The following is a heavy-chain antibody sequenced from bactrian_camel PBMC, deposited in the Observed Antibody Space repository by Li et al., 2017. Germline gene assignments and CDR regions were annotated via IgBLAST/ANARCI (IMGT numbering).Heavy chain of an antibody. J-gene: IGHJ4*01. D-gene: IGHD1*01. CDR2: IDTGDGST. V-gene: IGHV3S1*01. CDR3: AADYRLDCMDEDPMRAANV. Sequence: HVQLVESGGGSVQTGGSLRLSCAASGYTFSRTCMGWFRQAPGQEREGVAAIDTGDGSTYYLNSVEGRFTISHDNAKNTLYLQMNSLKPEDTAIYYCAADYRLDCMDEDPMRAANVWGQGTQVTVS. CDR1: GYTFSRTC.